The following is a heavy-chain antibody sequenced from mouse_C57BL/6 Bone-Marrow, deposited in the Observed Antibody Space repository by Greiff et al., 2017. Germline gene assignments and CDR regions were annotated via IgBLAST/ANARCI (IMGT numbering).Heavy chain of an antibody. CDR1: GYTFTGYW. J-gene: IGHJ4*01. CDR3: ARWFITTVVAHYAMDY. Sequence: LQESGAELMKPGASVKLSCKATGYTFTGYWIEWVKQRPGHGLEWIGEILPGSGSTNYNEKFKGKATFTADTSSNTAYMQLRSLTTEDSAIYYCARWFITTVVAHYAMDYWGQGTSVTVSS. D-gene: IGHD1-1*01. V-gene: IGHV1-9*01. CDR2: ILPGSGST.